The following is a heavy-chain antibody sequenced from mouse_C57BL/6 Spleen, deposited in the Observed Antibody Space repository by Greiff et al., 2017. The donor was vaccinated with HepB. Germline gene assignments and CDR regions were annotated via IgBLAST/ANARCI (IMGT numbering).Heavy chain of an antibody. J-gene: IGHJ2*01. CDR3: ARLEDI. CDR2: IWAGGST. CDR1: GFSLTSYG. Sequence: VMLVESGPGLVAPSQSLSITCTVSGFSLTSYGVHWVRQPPGQGLEWLGVIWAGGSTNYNSALMSRLSISKDNSKSQVVLKMNSLQTVDTAMYYCARLEDIWGQGTTLTVSS. V-gene: IGHV2-9*02. D-gene: IGHD1-3*01.